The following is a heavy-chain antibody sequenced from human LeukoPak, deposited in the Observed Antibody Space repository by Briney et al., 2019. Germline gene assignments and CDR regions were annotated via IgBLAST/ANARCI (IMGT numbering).Heavy chain of an antibody. CDR1: GGSFSGYY. CDR2: IDSTGTYI. D-gene: IGHD1-26*01. Sequence: LSLTCAVYGGSFSGYYWSWIRQPPGKGLEWVSFIDSTGTYIHYADSVKGRFTISRDNAKNSLYLQMNSLRADDTAVYYCAEGSGGPGYWGQGTLVTVSS. CDR3: AEGSGGPGY. J-gene: IGHJ4*02. V-gene: IGHV3-11*06.